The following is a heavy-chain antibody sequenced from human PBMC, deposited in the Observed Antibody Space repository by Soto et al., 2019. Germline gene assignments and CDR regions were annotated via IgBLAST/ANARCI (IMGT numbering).Heavy chain of an antibody. D-gene: IGHD3-10*01. V-gene: IGHV3-43*01. CDR3: AKDDTGSIDY. CDR1: GFNFGSYF. Sequence: PGGSLRLSCAASGFNFGSYFMHWVRRSPGKGLEWISLISHNGKSTYYAGSVKGRFTISRDNSKNSLYLQMYSLRSEDTAFYYCAKDDTGSIDYWGQGTLVTVSS. CDR2: ISHNGKST. J-gene: IGHJ4*02.